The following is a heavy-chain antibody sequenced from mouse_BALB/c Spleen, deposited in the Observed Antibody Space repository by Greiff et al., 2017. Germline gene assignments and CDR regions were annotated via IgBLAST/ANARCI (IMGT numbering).Heavy chain of an antibody. J-gene: IGHJ2*01. D-gene: IGHD4-1*01. CDR3: ARMGPDYFDY. Sequence: EVQRVESGGDLVKPGGSLKLSCAASGFTFSSYGMSWVRQTPDKRLEWVATISSGGSYTYYPDSVKGRFTISRDNAKNTLYLQMSSLKSEDTAMYYCARMGPDYFDYWGQGTTLTVSS. CDR2: ISSGGSYT. V-gene: IGHV5-6*01. CDR1: GFTFSSYG.